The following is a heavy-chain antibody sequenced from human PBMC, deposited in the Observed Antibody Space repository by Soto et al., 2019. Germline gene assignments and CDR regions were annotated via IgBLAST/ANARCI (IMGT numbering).Heavy chain of an antibody. Sequence: QITLKESGPTLVKPTQTLTLTCSVSGFSLNTGGLGVGWIRQPQGKALEWLALIYWDDDKRYSPSLRNRLSTSKNTSNNLVVFTMTNMDPVDTATYYCIHSRCGGDCLRSYSSHYYYGLDVWGQGTTVTVSS. D-gene: IGHD2-21*02. J-gene: IGHJ6*02. CDR1: GFSLNTGGLG. CDR2: IYWDDDK. CDR3: IHSRCGGDCLRSYSSHYYYGLDV. V-gene: IGHV2-5*02.